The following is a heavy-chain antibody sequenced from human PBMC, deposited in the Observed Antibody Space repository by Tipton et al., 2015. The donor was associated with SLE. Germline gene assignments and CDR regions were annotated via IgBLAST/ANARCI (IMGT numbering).Heavy chain of an antibody. Sequence: LRLSCAVYGGSLSGYYGSWIRQPPGKGLEWIGEMSHSGGTNYNPSLKSRVTISVDTSKNQFSLKLSSVTAADTSVYYCARGISSGWWNYWGQGILVTVSS. CDR3: ARGISSGWWNY. V-gene: IGHV4-34*01. D-gene: IGHD6-19*01. CDR1: GGSLSGYY. CDR2: MSHSGGT. J-gene: IGHJ4*02.